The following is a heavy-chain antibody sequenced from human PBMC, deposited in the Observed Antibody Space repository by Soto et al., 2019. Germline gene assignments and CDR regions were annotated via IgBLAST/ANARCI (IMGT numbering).Heavy chain of an antibody. Sequence: QLQLQESGPGLVKPSETLSLTCTVSGGSISSSSYYWGWIRQPPGKGLEWIGSIYYSGSTYYNPSLKSRVTISVDTSKNQFSLKLSSVTAADTAVYYCARRGDSSGYYYSFIRLGYFQHWGQGTLVTVSS. J-gene: IGHJ1*01. CDR1: GGSISSSSYY. D-gene: IGHD3-22*01. V-gene: IGHV4-39*01. CDR2: IYYSGST. CDR3: ARRGDSSGYYYSFIRLGYFQH.